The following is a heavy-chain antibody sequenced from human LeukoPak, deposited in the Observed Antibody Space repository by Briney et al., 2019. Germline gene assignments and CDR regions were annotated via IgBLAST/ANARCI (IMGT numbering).Heavy chain of an antibody. J-gene: IGHJ4*02. V-gene: IGHV1-18*04. D-gene: IGHD6-13*01. Sequence: ASVKVSCKASGYTFTGYYMHWVRQAPGQGLEWMGWISAYNGNTNYAQKLQGRVTMTTDTSTSTAYMELRSLRSDDTAVYYCALAAAGTGYYFDYWGQGTLVTVSS. CDR2: ISAYNGNT. CDR3: ALAAAGTGYYFDY. CDR1: GYTFTGYY.